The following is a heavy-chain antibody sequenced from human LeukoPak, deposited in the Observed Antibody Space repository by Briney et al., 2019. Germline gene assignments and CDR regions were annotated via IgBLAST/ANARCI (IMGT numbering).Heavy chain of an antibody. CDR3: ARDGRSRGSQNFDY. CDR2: IYYSGST. CDR1: GGSISSSFYY. D-gene: IGHD2-2*01. V-gene: IGHV4-39*07. Sequence: SETLSLTCTVSGGSISSSFYYWGWIRQPPGKGLEWIGSIYYSGSTYYNPSLKSRVTMSADSSENQFSLKLSSVTAADTAVYYCARDGRSRGSQNFDYWGQGTLVTVSS. J-gene: IGHJ4*02.